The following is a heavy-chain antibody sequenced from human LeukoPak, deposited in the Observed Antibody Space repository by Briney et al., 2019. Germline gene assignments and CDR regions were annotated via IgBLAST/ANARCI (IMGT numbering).Heavy chain of an antibody. CDR3: ARHSAHSSTNDAFDI. CDR1: GFTFSSYA. D-gene: IGHD6-13*01. CDR2: ISGSGGST. J-gene: IGHJ3*02. V-gene: IGHV3-23*01. Sequence: GGSLRLSCAASGFTFSSYAMIGVRQAPGKGLEGVSAISGSGGSTYYADSVKGRFTISRGNSKNTLYLQMNSLRAEDTAVYYCARHSAHSSTNDAFDICGEGTMVTVSS.